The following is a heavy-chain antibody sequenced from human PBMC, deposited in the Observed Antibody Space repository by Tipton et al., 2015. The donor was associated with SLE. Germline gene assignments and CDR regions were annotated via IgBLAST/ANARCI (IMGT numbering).Heavy chain of an antibody. CDR1: GYSISSGYY. CDR3: ARADGGKAFDI. J-gene: IGHJ3*02. CDR2: IYHSGST. V-gene: IGHV4-38-2*01. D-gene: IGHD4-23*01. Sequence: TLSLTCAVSGYSISSGYYWGWIRQPPGKGLEWIGSIYHSGSTYYNPSLKSRVTISVDTSKNQFSLKLSSVTAADTAVYYCARADGGKAFDIWGQGTMVTVSS.